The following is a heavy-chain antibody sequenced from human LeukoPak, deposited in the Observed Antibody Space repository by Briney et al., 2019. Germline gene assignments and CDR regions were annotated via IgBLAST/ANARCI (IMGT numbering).Heavy chain of an antibody. Sequence: GALRLSCAASGFTFDDYAMHWVRQAPGKGLEWVSLISWDGGSTYYADSVKGRFTISRDNSKNSLYLQMNSLRAEDTALYYCAKDPFKYYDYVWGSPIRAFDIWGQGTMVTVSS. V-gene: IGHV3-43D*03. CDR2: ISWDGGST. D-gene: IGHD3-16*01. CDR3: AKDPFKYYDYVWGSPIRAFDI. CDR1: GFTFDDYA. J-gene: IGHJ3*02.